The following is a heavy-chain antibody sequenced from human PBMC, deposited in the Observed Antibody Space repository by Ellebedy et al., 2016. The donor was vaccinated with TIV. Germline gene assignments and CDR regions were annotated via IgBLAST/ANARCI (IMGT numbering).Heavy chain of an antibody. CDR3: ARGKSGTYIHHAFDS. CDR2: IKEDGSQT. V-gene: IGHV3-7*03. J-gene: IGHJ4*02. CDR1: GFTFSNYW. D-gene: IGHD1-14*01. Sequence: PGGSLRLSCVASGFTFSNYWMSWVRQAPGKGLEWVANIKEDGSQTYYVGSVKGRFTISRDNAKNSLYLQMNSLRAEDTAIYHCARGKSGTYIHHAFDSWGQGTLVTVSS.